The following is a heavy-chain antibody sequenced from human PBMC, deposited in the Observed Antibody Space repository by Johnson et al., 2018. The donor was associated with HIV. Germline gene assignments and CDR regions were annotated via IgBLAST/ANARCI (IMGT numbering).Heavy chain of an antibody. J-gene: IGHJ3*02. D-gene: IGHD3-3*01. Sequence: QVQLVESGGGVVQPGRSLRLSCAASGFTFSSYAMHWVRQAPGKGLEWVAVISYDGSNKYYADSVKGRFNISRDTSKNTLYLQMNSLRAEETAVYYCARDGGINDCGVVTPEAFDIWGQGTMVTVSS. CDR2: ISYDGSNK. V-gene: IGHV3-30-3*01. CDR1: GFTFSSYA. CDR3: ARDGGINDCGVVTPEAFDI.